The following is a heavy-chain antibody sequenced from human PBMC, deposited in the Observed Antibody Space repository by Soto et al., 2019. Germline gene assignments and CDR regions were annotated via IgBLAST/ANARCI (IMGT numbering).Heavy chain of an antibody. Sequence: QVQLVQSGATVKRPGSSVRVSCPASGDTFSTHTITWVRQAPGQGLEWVGSIIPALGITAYAQRFQGRVTISAVSSTSTAYMVMSSLTSDDPALYYCVRDQSCSVSSCFGYPDVWGGGTAVIVSS. J-gene: IGHJ6*04. CDR2: IIPALGIT. CDR1: GDTFSTHT. CDR3: VRDQSCSVSSCFGYPDV. D-gene: IGHD5-18*01. V-gene: IGHV1-69*08.